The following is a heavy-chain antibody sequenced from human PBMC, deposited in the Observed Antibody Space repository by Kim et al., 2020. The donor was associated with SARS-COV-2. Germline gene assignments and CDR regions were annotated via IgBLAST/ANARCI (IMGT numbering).Heavy chain of an antibody. CDR2: IRSKAYDGTT. D-gene: IGHD2-2*01. V-gene: IGHV3-49*03. Sequence: GGSLRLSCTASGFTFGDYAMSWFRQAPGKGLEWVGFIRSKAYDGTTEYSATVKGRFTISRDDSKSIAYLQMNSLKTEDTAVYYCTRDASLVGVVVPDYGMDVTGQGTPVSVSS. CDR3: TRDASLVGVVVPDYGMDV. J-gene: IGHJ6*01. CDR1: GFTFGDYA.